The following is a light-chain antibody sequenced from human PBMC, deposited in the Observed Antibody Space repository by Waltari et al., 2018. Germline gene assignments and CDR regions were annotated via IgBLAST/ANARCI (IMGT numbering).Light chain of an antibody. CDR2: HVV. V-gene: IGLV2-14*03. CDR3: CSYTSKIAYV. J-gene: IGLJ1*01. Sequence: QSALTQPASVSGSPGQSIAISCLGTSSDVGGYNDVSWYQPHPGKAPKLMIYHVVSRLSGVSDRFSGSKSGNTASLVISGLQADDEADYYCCSYTSKIAYVFGTGTKVTVL. CDR1: SSDVGGYND.